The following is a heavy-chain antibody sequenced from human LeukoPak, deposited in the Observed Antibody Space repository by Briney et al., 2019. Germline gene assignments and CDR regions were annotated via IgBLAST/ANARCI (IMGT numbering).Heavy chain of an antibody. CDR3: AREMITFGGVRYFDY. CDR1: GGTFSSYA. D-gene: IGHD3-16*01. Sequence: ASVKVSCKASGGTFSSYAISWVRQAPGQGLEWMGWISAYNGNTNYAQKLQGRVTMTTDTSTSTAYMELRSLRSDDTAVYYCAREMITFGGVRYFDYWGQGTLVTVSS. V-gene: IGHV1-18*01. J-gene: IGHJ4*02. CDR2: ISAYNGNT.